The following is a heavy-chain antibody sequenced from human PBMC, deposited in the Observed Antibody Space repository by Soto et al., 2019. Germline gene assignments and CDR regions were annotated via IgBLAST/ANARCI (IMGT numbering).Heavy chain of an antibody. Sequence: QVQLVESGGGVVQPGRSLRLSCAASGFTFSSYAMHWVRQAPGKGLEWVAVISYDGSNKYYADSVKGRFTISRDNSKNTLYLQMNSLRAEDTAVYYCARAGGGPSHSRNYYGMDVWGQGTTVTVSS. D-gene: IGHD2-15*01. CDR3: ARAGGGPSHSRNYYGMDV. CDR2: ISYDGSNK. V-gene: IGHV3-30-3*01. J-gene: IGHJ6*02. CDR1: GFTFSSYA.